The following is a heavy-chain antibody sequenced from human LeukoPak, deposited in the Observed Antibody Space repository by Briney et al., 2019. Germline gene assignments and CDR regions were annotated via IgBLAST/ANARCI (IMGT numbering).Heavy chain of an antibody. V-gene: IGHV4-34*01. D-gene: IGHD6-13*01. CDR3: ARHVHSSSWYRRFWFDP. CDR1: SGSFSGYY. J-gene: IGHJ5*02. CDR2: INHSVGT. Sequence: PSETLSLTCSVYSGSFSGYYWSWIRQPPGKGLEWIGEINHSVGTNYNPSLKSRVTISVDTSKNQFSLKLSSVTAADTAVYYCARHVHSSSWYRRFWFDPWGQGTLVTVSS.